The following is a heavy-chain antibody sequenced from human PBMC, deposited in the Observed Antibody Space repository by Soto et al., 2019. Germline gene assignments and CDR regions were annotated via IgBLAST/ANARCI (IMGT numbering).Heavy chain of an antibody. J-gene: IGHJ5*01. D-gene: IGHD5-18*01. Sequence: SETLSLTCTVSGDSVTSGNYYWSWIRQPPGKGLEWIGHIYYSGSTNYSPSLKSRVTISLDTSNSQFSLKVTSVTAADTAVYYCAMITVDTSIIYWFHPCGQGTIVAV. CDR2: IYYSGST. CDR3: AMITVDTSIIYWFHP. V-gene: IGHV4-61*01. CDR1: GDSVTSGNYY.